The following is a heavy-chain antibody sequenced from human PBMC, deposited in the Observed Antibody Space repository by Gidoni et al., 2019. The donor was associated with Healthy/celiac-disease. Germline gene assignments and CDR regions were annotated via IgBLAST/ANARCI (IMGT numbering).Heavy chain of an antibody. V-gene: IGHV3-30*18. J-gene: IGHJ6*02. CDR1: GFTFSSYG. D-gene: IGHD1-26*01. Sequence: VQLVESGGGVVQPGRSLRLSCAASGFTFSSYGMNWVRQAPGKGLEWVAVISYDGSNKYYADSVKGRFTIARDNSKNTLYLQMNSLRAEDTAVYYCAKDAGFVGFYYGMDVWGQGTTVTVSS. CDR2: ISYDGSNK. CDR3: AKDAGFVGFYYGMDV.